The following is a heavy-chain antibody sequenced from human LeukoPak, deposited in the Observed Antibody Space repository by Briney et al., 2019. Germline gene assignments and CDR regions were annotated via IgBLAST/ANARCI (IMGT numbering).Heavy chain of an antibody. V-gene: IGHV3-23*01. CDR2: ISGSGDTT. CDR3: AKGGRGYCSNGICSPRVVAAIDY. Sequence: GGSLRLSCAASGFTFSSYEMNWVRQAPGKGLEWVSGISGSGDTTHYADSVKGRFTISRDNSKNTIYLQMNSLRAEDTAVYYCAKGGRGYCSNGICSPRVVAAIDYWGQGILVTVSS. J-gene: IGHJ4*02. D-gene: IGHD2-8*01. CDR1: GFTFSSYE.